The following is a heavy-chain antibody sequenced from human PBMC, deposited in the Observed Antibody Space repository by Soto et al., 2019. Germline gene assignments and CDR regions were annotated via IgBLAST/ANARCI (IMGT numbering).Heavy chain of an antibody. V-gene: IGHV4-39*01. Sequence: SETLSLTCTVSGGSISSSSYYWGWIRQPPGKGLEWIGSIYYSGSTYYNPSLKSRVTISVDTYKNQFSLKLSSVTAADTAVYYCARHRGYSGYDSSNWFDPWGQGTLVTVSS. D-gene: IGHD5-12*01. J-gene: IGHJ5*02. CDR1: GGSISSSSYY. CDR3: ARHRGYSGYDSSNWFDP. CDR2: IYYSGST.